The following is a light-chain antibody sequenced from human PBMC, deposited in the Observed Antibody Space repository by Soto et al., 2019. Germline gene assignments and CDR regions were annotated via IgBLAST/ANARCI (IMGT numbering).Light chain of an antibody. J-gene: IGKJ1*01. V-gene: IGKV3-20*01. CDR2: GAS. Sequence: EIVLTQSPGTLSLSPGERATLSCRASQSVSNNYLAWYQQKPGQAPRLLIYGASTRATGIPARFSGSGSGTEFNLTISRLQSGDFAVYYCQQYADWPRTFGQGTKVDIK. CDR1: QSVSNNY. CDR3: QQYADWPRT.